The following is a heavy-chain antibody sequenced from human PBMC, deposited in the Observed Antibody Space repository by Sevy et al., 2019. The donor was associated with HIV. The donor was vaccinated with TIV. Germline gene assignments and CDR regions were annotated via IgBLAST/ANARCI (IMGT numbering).Heavy chain of an antibody. Sequence: ASVKVSYKASGYTFTGYYMHWVRQAPGQGLEWMGWINPDSGGPNCAPKFQGRVTLTRDTSISTAYMELSRLKSDDTAVYYCVRDDRDGYFDYWGQGTLVTVSS. J-gene: IGHJ4*02. CDR2: INPDSGGP. CDR3: VRDDRDGYFDY. V-gene: IGHV1-2*02. CDR1: GYTFTGYY.